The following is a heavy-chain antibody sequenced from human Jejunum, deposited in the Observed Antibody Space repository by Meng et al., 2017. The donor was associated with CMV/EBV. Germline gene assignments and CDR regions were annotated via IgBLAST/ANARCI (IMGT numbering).Heavy chain of an antibody. V-gene: IGHV3-48*03. CDR2: ITGSGDTI. CDR3: AQLQWAAFDY. CDR1: GFNFNSYE. J-gene: IGHJ4*02. D-gene: IGHD4-11*01. Sequence: CAMSGFNFNSYEMNWVRQAPGKGLRWVAYITGSGDTIYYASSVRGRFTISRDNAKNSLFLQMSGLRAEDTAVYYCAQLQWAAFDYWGQGALVTVSS.